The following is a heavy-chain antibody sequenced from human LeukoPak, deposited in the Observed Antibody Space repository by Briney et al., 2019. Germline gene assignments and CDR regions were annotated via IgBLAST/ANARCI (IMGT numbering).Heavy chain of an antibody. J-gene: IGHJ3*02. D-gene: IGHD3-10*01. CDR1: GYTFTSYA. V-gene: IGHV1-3*01. CDR3: ARLYGSGSYSSSDAFDI. Sequence: GASVKVSCKASGYTFTSYAMHWVRQAPGQRLXXXXXXXXXNGNTKYSQKFQGRVTITRDTSASTAYMELSSLRSEDTAVYYCARLYGSGSYSSSDAFDIWGQGTMVTVSS. CDR2: XXXXNGNT.